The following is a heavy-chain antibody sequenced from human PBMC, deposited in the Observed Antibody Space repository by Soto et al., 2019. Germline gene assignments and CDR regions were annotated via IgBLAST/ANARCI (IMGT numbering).Heavy chain of an antibody. CDR2: IDPSDSYT. Sequence: GESLKISCKGSGYRFTRYRISCVRQMTGKGLEWMGRIDPSDSYTNYSPSFQGHVTISADKSISTAYLQWSSLKASDTAMYYCARRTYDSSGYPSGFDYWGQGTLVTVSS. CDR1: GYRFTRYR. V-gene: IGHV5-10-1*01. J-gene: IGHJ4*02. D-gene: IGHD3-22*01. CDR3: ARRTYDSSGYPSGFDY.